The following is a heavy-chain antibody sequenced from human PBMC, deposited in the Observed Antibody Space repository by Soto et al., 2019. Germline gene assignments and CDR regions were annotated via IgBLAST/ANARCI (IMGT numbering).Heavy chain of an antibody. CDR1: GGSFSGYY. CDR3: AREPLITIFGVVYYGMDV. V-gene: IGHV4-34*01. J-gene: IGHJ6*02. Sequence: SETLSLTCAVYGGSFSGYYWSWIRQPPGKGLEWIGEINHSGSTNYNPSLKSRVTISVDTSKNQFSLKLSSVTAADTAVYYCAREPLITIFGVVYYGMDVWAKGPRSPSP. D-gene: IGHD3-3*01. CDR2: INHSGST.